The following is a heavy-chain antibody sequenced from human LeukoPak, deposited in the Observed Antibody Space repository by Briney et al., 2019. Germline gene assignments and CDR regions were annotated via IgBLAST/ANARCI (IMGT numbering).Heavy chain of an antibody. J-gene: IGHJ4*02. CDR2: ISGSGGTT. V-gene: IGHV3-23*01. Sequence: GGSLRLSCTASGFTFSSYAMSWVRQAPGKGLQWVSTISGSGGTTYYADSVTGRFTISRDNSKNTLYLQMNSLRAEDTAVYYCAEDRVSGYSGPFDYWGQGTLVTVSS. CDR1: GFTFSSYA. CDR3: AEDRVSGYSGPFDY. D-gene: IGHD1-26*01.